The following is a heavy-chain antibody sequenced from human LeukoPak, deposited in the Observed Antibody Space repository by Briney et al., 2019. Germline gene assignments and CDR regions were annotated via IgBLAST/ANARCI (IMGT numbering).Heavy chain of an antibody. Sequence: GASVKVSCKVSGYTLTELSMHWVRQAPGKGLEWMGGFDPEDGGTIYAQKFQGRVTMTEDTSTDTAYMELSSLRSEDTAVYYCATAPIIAVAGTPYYFDYWGQGTLVTVSS. J-gene: IGHJ4*02. CDR2: FDPEDGGT. CDR3: ATAPIIAVAGTPYYFDY. V-gene: IGHV1-24*01. D-gene: IGHD6-19*01. CDR1: GYTLTELS.